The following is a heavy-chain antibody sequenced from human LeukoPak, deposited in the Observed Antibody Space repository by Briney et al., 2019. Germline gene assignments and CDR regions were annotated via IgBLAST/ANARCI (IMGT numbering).Heavy chain of an antibody. CDR1: GYTFSDYY. CDR2: INPNSAAT. D-gene: IGHD3-22*01. J-gene: IGHJ4*02. CDR3: AREDSRGYDY. V-gene: IGHV1-2*02. Sequence: GASVKVSCKTSGYTFSDYYTHWVRQAPGQGLEWMGWINPNSAATNYARRFQGRVTMTRDTSISTAYMEVSRLRSDDTAVYYCAREDSRGYDYWGQGTLVTVSS.